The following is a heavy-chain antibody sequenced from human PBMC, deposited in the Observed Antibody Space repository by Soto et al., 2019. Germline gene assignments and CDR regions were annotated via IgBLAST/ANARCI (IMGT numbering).Heavy chain of an antibody. D-gene: IGHD3-3*01. CDR1: GFTFRSHS. J-gene: IGHJ4*02. CDR2: ISTNGNVK. Sequence: QVQLVESGGGVVQPGRSLTLSCTVSGFTFRSHSMHWVRQAPGTGLECLAVISTNGNVKYYADSVKGRFTTPRDNSGHTLYLQMSSLGAEDTAIYYCAKEFGPDLWVFDFWGQGALVAAS. CDR3: AKEFGPDLWVFDF. V-gene: IGHV3-30*18.